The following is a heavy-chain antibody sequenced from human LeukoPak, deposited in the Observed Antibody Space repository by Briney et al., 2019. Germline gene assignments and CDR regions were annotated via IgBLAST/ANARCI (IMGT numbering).Heavy chain of an antibody. J-gene: IGHJ5*02. D-gene: IGHD1-14*01. CDR2: INPNGGST. CDR3: ARVFANRFDP. Sequence: ASVKVSCKASGYTLTRYFIHWVRQAPGQGLEWMGIINPNGGSTSYPQKFQGRVTMTRDTSTNTVYMELSSLKSEDTAVYYCARVFANRFDPWGQGTLVTVSS. V-gene: IGHV1-46*01. CDR1: GYTLTRYF.